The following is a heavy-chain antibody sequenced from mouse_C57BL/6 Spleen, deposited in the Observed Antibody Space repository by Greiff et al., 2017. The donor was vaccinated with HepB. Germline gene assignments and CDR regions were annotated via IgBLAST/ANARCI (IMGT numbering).Heavy chain of an antibody. D-gene: IGHD2-5*01. CDR1: GYTFTDYN. J-gene: IGHJ4*01. CDR2: INPNNGGT. V-gene: IGHV1-18*01. Sequence: EVQLQQSGPELVKPGASVKIPCKASGYTFTDYNMDWVKQSHGKSLEWIGDINPNNGGTIYNQKFKGKATLTVDKSSSTAYMELRSLTSEDTAVYYCARSDLGSNYVLYYYAMDYWGQGTSVTVSS. CDR3: ARSDLGSNYVLYYYAMDY.